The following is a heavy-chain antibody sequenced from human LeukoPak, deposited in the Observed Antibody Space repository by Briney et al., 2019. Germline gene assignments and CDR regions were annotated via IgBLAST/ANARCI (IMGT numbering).Heavy chain of an antibody. J-gene: IGHJ4*02. D-gene: IGHD6-19*01. V-gene: IGHV3-23*01. CDR1: GFTLSSYA. CDR2: ISGSGGSR. Sequence: GGSLRLSCAASGFTLSSYAMSWVRQAPGKGLGWVSAISGSGGSRYYADSVKGRFTVSRDNSKNTLYLQMNSLRAENTVVYYCAGYSSGWSNGFDYWGQGTLVTVSS. CDR3: AGYSSGWSNGFDY.